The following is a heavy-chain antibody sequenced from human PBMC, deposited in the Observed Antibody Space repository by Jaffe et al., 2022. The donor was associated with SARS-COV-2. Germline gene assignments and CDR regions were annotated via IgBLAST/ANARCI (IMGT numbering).Heavy chain of an antibody. CDR1: GDSISTYY. Sequence: QVQLQESGPGLVKPSETLSLTCTVSGDSISTYYWSWIRQPPGMGLEWIGYVYHSGSTYSNPSLKSRVTISVDTSKKQFSLKLTSVTAADTAVYYCARGFRNSYDILTGKYYLDYWGQGTLVTVSS. CDR3: ARGFRNSYDILTGKYYLDY. J-gene: IGHJ4*02. V-gene: IGHV4-59*01. D-gene: IGHD3-9*01. CDR2: VYHSGST.